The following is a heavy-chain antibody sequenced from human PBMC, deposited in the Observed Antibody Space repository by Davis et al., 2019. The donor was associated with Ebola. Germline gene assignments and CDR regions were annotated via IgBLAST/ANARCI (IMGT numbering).Heavy chain of an antibody. D-gene: IGHD3-10*01. V-gene: IGHV4-34*01. Sequence: MPSETLSLTCAVYGGSFSGYYWSWIRQPPGKGLEWIGEINHSGSTNYNPSLKSRVTISVDTSKNQFSLKLSSVTAADTAVYYCASGFGEFYYYYGMDVWGQGTTVTVSS. CDR3: ASGFGEFYYYYGMDV. CDR1: GGSFSGYY. CDR2: INHSGST. J-gene: IGHJ6*02.